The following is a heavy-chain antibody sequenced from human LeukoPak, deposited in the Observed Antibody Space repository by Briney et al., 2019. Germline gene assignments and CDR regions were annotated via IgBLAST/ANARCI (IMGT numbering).Heavy chain of an antibody. CDR1: GFTFSSY. Sequence: MAGGSLRLSCAASGFTFSSYWSWIRQPPGKGLEWIGYIYYSGSTNYNPSLKSRVTISVDTSKNQFSLKLSSVTAADTAVYYCASQYSSDGWFDPWGQGTLVTVSS. V-gene: IGHV4-59*08. J-gene: IGHJ5*02. CDR3: ASQYSSDGWFDP. D-gene: IGHD6-19*01. CDR2: IYYSGST.